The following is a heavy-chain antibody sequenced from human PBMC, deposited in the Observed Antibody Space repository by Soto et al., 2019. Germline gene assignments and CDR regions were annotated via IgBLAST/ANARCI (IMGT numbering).Heavy chain of an antibody. J-gene: IGHJ4*02. CDR1: GYDVTRYY. CDR2: INPTGGGRT. Sequence: ASVKVSCTSSGYDVTRYYIHWVRQGPGQGLEWMGIINPTGGGRTKYAQKFQGRVTVTSDRSTSTVYMELTSLRSDDTAVYYCEKDAPGSGWISDYWGMGTLVTASS. V-gene: IGHV1-46*01. CDR3: EKDAPGSGWISDY. D-gene: IGHD3-22*01.